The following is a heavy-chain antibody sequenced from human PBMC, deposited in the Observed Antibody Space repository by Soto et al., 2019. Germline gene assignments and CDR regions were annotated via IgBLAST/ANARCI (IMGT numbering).Heavy chain of an antibody. Sequence: SETLPLTCTVSGGSISSYYWSWIRQPPGKGLEWIGYIYYSGSTNYNPSLKSRVTISVDTSKNQFSLKLSSVTAADTAVYYCSAGYSSGWYFLWNYWGQGTLVTVSS. V-gene: IGHV4-59*01. D-gene: IGHD6-19*01. CDR1: GGSISSYY. CDR3: SAGYSSGWYFLWNY. J-gene: IGHJ4*02. CDR2: IYYSGST.